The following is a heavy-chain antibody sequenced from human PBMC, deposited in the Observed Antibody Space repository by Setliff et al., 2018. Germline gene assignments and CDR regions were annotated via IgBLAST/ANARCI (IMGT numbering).Heavy chain of an antibody. CDR3: ARWGENSGRPDWRAFDI. CDR1: GGSINHYH. V-gene: IGHV4-59*01. Sequence: SETLSLTCTVSGGSINHYHWNWIRQPPGKGLEWIGYVGYNGNTHYNPSLNSRVTMSVDTSKNQFSLKLTSVSAADTAVYYCARWGENSGRPDWRAFDIWGQGTMVTVSS. D-gene: IGHD1-26*01. CDR2: VGYNGNT. J-gene: IGHJ3*02.